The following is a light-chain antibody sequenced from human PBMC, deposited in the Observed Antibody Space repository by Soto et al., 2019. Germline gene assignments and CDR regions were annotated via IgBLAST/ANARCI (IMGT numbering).Light chain of an antibody. CDR1: QSISSY. Sequence: DIQMTQSPSSLSASVGDRVTITCRASQSISSYLNWYQHKPGKAPKLLIYAASSFQSGVPSRFSGSESGTDFTLTISSLQPEDFAVYFCQVYGSSSKTFGQGTKVDIK. V-gene: IGKV1-39*02. CDR2: AAS. J-gene: IGKJ1*01. CDR3: QVYGSSSKT.